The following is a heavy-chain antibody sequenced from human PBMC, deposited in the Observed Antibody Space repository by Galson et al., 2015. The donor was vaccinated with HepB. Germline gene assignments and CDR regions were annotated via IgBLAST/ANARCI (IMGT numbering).Heavy chain of an antibody. CDR1: GGSISSSDYF. Sequence: SETLSLTCTVSGGSISSSDYFWGWIRQPPGKGLEWIGSIYFRGLTYYNPSPKSRITISVDTSKNQFSLKLNSVIAADTAVYYCARVETVVVPAAPGAFDIWGQGTMVTVSS. J-gene: IGHJ3*02. V-gene: IGHV4-39*07. D-gene: IGHD2-2*01. CDR3: ARVETVVVPAAPGAFDI. CDR2: IYFRGLT.